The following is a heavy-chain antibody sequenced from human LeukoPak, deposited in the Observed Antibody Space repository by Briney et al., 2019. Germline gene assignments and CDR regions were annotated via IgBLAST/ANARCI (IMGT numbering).Heavy chain of an antibody. Sequence: PGGSLRLSCAASGFTFSGYEMNWVRQAPGKGLEWVSYISSSGSTIYYADSVKGRFTISRDNAKNSLYLQMNSLRAEDTAVYYCARKSFLFESQYFDYWGQGTLVTVSS. V-gene: IGHV3-48*03. CDR1: GFTFSGYE. CDR3: ARKSFLFESQYFDY. D-gene: IGHD3-10*02. J-gene: IGHJ4*02. CDR2: ISSSGSTI.